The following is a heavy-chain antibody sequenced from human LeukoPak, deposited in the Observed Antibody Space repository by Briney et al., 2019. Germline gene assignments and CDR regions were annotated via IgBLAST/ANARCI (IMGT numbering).Heavy chain of an antibody. J-gene: IGHJ4*02. CDR3: ASRIAAAGFDY. Sequence: SETLSLTCTVSGGSISGYYWGWIRQPPGKGLEYIGFIFYSGTTNYNPSLKSRVTISVDTSKNQFSLTLSSVTAADSAMYYCASRIAAAGFDYWGQGTLVTVSS. CDR1: GGSISGYY. CDR2: IFYSGTT. V-gene: IGHV4-59*01. D-gene: IGHD6-13*01.